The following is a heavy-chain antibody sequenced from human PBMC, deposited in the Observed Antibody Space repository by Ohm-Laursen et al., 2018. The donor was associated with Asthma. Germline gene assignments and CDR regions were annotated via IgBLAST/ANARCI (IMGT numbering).Heavy chain of an antibody. Sequence: SDTLSLTCTVSGGSISSYFWSWIRQSPGKGLEFIGYIYDSGRTDYNPSLKSRVTISIDTSKNQFSLKLSSVTAADTAVYYCARAPPPYSGYDYRYYYGMDVWGQGTTVTVSS. CDR1: GGSISSYF. CDR2: IYDSGRT. V-gene: IGHV4-59*12. J-gene: IGHJ6*02. D-gene: IGHD5-12*01. CDR3: ARAPPPYSGYDYRYYYGMDV.